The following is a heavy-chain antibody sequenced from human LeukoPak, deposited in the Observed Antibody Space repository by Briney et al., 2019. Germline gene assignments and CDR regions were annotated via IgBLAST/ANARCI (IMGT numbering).Heavy chain of an antibody. CDR1: GGSISSGGYY. CDR2: IYYSGGT. V-gene: IGHV4-31*03. CDR3: ARDSISGSYNYYYGMDV. Sequence: SETLSLTCTVSGGSISSGGYYWSWIRQHPGKGLEWIGCIYYSGGTYYNPALKSRVTISVDTSRTQFSLKLSSVTAADTAVYYCARDSISGSYNYYYGMDVWGQGTTVTVSS. D-gene: IGHD1-26*01. J-gene: IGHJ6*02.